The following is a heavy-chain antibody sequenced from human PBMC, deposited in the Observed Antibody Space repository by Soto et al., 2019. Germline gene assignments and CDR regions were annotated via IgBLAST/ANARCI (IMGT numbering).Heavy chain of an antibody. CDR1: GGTFSSYT. CDR3: ARLLVPAAHGGGWFDP. D-gene: IGHD2-2*01. Sequence: QVQLVQSGAEVKKPGSSVKVSCKASGGTFSSYTISWVRQAPGQGLEWMGRIIPILGIANYAQKFQGRVTITTVKITDXAYMELRSLRSEDTAVYYCARLLVPAAHGGGWFDPWGQGTLVTVSS. J-gene: IGHJ5*02. CDR2: IIPILGIA. V-gene: IGHV1-69*02.